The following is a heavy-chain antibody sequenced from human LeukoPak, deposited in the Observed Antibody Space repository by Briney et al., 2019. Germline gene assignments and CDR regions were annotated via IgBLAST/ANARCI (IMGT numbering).Heavy chain of an antibody. CDR2: INHSGST. V-gene: IGHV4-34*01. D-gene: IGHD3-10*01. CDR3: ARGIVRSYYYGSGSGDY. CDR1: GGSFSGYY. J-gene: IGHJ4*02. Sequence: SETLSLTCAVYGGSFSGYYWSWIRQPPGKGLEWIGEINHSGSTNYNPSLKSRVTISVDTSKNQFPLKLSSVTAADTAVYYCARGIVRSYYYGSGSGDYWGQGTLVTVSS.